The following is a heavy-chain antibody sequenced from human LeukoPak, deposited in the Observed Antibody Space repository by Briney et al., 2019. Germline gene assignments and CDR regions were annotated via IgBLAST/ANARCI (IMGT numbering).Heavy chain of an antibody. CDR2: ISGSGGST. D-gene: IGHD3-3*01. J-gene: IGHJ4*02. CDR1: GFTFSSYA. CDR3: TRGAISGVPTMDPAFVY. V-gene: IGHV3-23*01. Sequence: PGGSLRLSCAASGFTFSSYAMSWVRQAPGKGLEWVSAISGSGGSTYYADSVKGRFTISRDNAKNTVYLQMNSLRADDTAVYYCTRGAISGVPTMDPAFVYWGQGSLVTVSS.